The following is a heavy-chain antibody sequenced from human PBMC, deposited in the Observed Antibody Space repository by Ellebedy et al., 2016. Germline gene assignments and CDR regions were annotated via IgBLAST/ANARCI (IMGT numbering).Heavy chain of an antibody. D-gene: IGHD4-17*01. Sequence: ASVKVSXKASGYTFTSYYMHWVRQAPGQGLEWMGIINPSGGSTSYAQKFQGRVTMTRDTSTSTVYMELSSLRSEDTAVYYCARAQPSTTVTVYWYFDLWGRGTLVTVSS. CDR1: GYTFTSYY. V-gene: IGHV1-46*01. CDR3: ARAQPSTTVTVYWYFDL. CDR2: INPSGGST. J-gene: IGHJ2*01.